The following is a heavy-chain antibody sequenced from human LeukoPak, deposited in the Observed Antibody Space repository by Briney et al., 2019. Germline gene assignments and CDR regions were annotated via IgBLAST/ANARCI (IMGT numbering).Heavy chain of an antibody. CDR1: GFTFSSYS. Sequence: PGGSLRLSCAASGFTFSSYSMNWVRQAPGKGLEWVSYISSSSSTIYYADSVKGRFTISRDNAKNSLYLQMNSLRAEDTAVYYCARGKYDFWSGYMNWNDGEDYFDYWGQGTLVTVSS. D-gene: IGHD3-3*01. CDR2: ISSSSSTI. CDR3: ARGKYDFWSGYMNWNDGEDYFDY. J-gene: IGHJ4*02. V-gene: IGHV3-48*01.